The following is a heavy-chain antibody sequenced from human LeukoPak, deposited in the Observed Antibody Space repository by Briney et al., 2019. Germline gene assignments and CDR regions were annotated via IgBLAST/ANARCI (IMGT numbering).Heavy chain of an antibody. CDR3: ASLTGTARGY. J-gene: IGHJ4*02. D-gene: IGHD1-7*01. Sequence: SETLSLTCTVSGGSISGYYWSWIRQPPGKGLEWIGYIYDSGSTNYNPSLKSRVTISLDTSMNQFSLKLSSVTAADTAVYYCASLTGTARGYWGQGTLVTVSS. CDR1: GGSISGYY. CDR2: IYDSGST. V-gene: IGHV4-59*08.